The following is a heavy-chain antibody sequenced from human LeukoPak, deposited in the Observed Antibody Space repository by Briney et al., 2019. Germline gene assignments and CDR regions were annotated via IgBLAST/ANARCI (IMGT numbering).Heavy chain of an antibody. D-gene: IGHD6-19*01. CDR2: IIPILGIA. Sequence: ASVKVSCKASGGTFSSYAISWVRQAPGQGLEWMGRIIPILGIANYAQKLQGRVTMTTDTSTSTAYMELRSLRSDDTAVYYCARDYSRSGWYTPTQQFDYWGQGTLVTVSS. V-gene: IGHV1-69*04. J-gene: IGHJ4*02. CDR3: ARDYSRSGWYTPTQQFDY. CDR1: GGTFSSYA.